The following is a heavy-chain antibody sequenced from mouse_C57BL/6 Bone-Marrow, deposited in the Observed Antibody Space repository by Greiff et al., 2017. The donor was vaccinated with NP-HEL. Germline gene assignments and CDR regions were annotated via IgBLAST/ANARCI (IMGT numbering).Heavy chain of an antibody. CDR2: ISSGGDYI. CDR1: GFTFSSYA. Sequence: DVKLQESGEGLVKPGGSLKLSCAASGFTFSSYAMSWVRQTPEKRLEWVAYISSGGDYIYYADTVKGRFTISRDNARNTLYLQMSSLKSEDTAMYYCTREGPSFAYWGQGTLVTVSA. CDR3: TREGPSFAY. D-gene: IGHD3-3*01. J-gene: IGHJ3*01. V-gene: IGHV5-9-1*02.